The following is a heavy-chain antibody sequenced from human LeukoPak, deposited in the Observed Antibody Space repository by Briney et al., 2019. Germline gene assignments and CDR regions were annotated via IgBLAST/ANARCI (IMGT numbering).Heavy chain of an antibody. D-gene: IGHD6-6*01. Sequence: PSETLSLTCTVSGGSISDYYWSWIRQPPGQGLECIGEINHSGSTNYNPSLKSRVTISVDTSKNQFSLKLSSVTAADTAVYYCAGSIAARLDYWGQGTLVTVSS. J-gene: IGHJ4*02. CDR1: GGSISDYY. V-gene: IGHV4-34*01. CDR3: AGSIAARLDY. CDR2: INHSGST.